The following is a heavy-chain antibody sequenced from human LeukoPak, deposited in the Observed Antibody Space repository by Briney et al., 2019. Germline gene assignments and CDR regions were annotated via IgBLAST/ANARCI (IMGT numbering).Heavy chain of an antibody. V-gene: IGHV3-53*01. CDR2: IYSGGST. Sequence: GGSLRLSCAASGFTVSSNYMSWVRQAPGKGLKWVSVIYSGGSTYYADYVKGRFTISRDNSTNTLHLQMNSLRAEDTAVYYCASRATVTTDRFWFDPWGQGTLVTVSS. CDR1: GFTVSSNY. D-gene: IGHD4-11*01. CDR3: ASRATVTTDRFWFDP. J-gene: IGHJ5*02.